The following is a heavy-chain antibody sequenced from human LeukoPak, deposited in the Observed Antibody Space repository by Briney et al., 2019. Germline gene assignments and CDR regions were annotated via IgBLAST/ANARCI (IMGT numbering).Heavy chain of an antibody. J-gene: IGHJ1*01. V-gene: IGHV4-39*02. CDR3: ARRRYYDSTGFFD. CDR1: GGSISSSSYY. D-gene: IGHD3-22*01. Sequence: SETLSLTCTVSGGSISSSSYYWGWIRQPPGKGLEWIGDIYYSGRTYYNLSLRNRVSISLDTSKNRFSLTLTSVTAADTAVYYCARRRYYDSTGFFDWGRGSLVIVPS. CDR2: IYYSGRT.